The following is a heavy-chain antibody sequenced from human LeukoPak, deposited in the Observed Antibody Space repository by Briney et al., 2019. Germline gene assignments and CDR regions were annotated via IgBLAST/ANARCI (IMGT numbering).Heavy chain of an antibody. CDR1: GYTFTSYD. Sequence: ASVKVPCKASGYTFTSYDINWVRQATGQGLEWMGWMSPNSGNTGYAQKFQGRVTMTRNTSISTAYMELSSLRSEDTAVYYCARGVSGDGQPTDYWGQGTLVTVSS. V-gene: IGHV1-8*01. CDR2: MSPNSGNT. D-gene: IGHD3-16*02. CDR3: ARGVSGDGQPTDY. J-gene: IGHJ4*02.